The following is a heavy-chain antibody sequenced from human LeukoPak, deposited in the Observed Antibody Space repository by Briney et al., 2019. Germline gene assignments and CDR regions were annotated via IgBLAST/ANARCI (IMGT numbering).Heavy chain of an antibody. CDR1: GYTFTGYY. V-gene: IGHV1-2*02. J-gene: IGHJ4*02. D-gene: IGHD3-22*01. Sequence: ASVKVSFKASGYTFTGYYMHWVRQAPGQGLEWMGWINPNSGGTNYAQKVQGRVTMTRDTSISTAYMELSRLRSDDTAVYYWARSTPTNYYYDSSGYTRGDYWGQGTLVTVSS. CDR2: INPNSGGT. CDR3: ARSTPTNYYYDSSGYTRGDY.